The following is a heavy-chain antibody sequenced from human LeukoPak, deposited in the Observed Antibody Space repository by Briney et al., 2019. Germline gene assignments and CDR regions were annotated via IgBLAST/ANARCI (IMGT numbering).Heavy chain of an antibody. Sequence: SETLSLTCTVSGGSISTHYWSWIRQPPGKGLEWIGYIYYSGSTNYNPSLKSRVTISVDTSKNQFSLRLSSVTAADTAVYYCARCGSDFDYWGQGTLVNDSS. V-gene: IGHV4-59*11. D-gene: IGHD5-12*01. CDR2: IYYSGST. CDR1: GGSISTHY. J-gene: IGHJ4*02. CDR3: ARCGSDFDY.